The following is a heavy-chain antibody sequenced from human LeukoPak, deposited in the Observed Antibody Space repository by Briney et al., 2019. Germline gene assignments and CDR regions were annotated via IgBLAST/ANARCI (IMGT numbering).Heavy chain of an antibody. V-gene: IGHV4-34*01. CDR1: GYSMTSGYY. Sequence: SETLSLTCAVSGYSMTSGYYWGWIRQPPGKGLEWIGEINHSGSTNYNPSLKSRVTISVDTSKNQFSLKLSSVTAADTAVYYCAREGYSYGYWGQGTLVTVSS. CDR3: AREGYSYGY. J-gene: IGHJ4*02. CDR2: INHSGST. D-gene: IGHD5-18*01.